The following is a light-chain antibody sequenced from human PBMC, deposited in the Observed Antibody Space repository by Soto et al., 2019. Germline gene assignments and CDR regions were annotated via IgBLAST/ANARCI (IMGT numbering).Light chain of an antibody. V-gene: IGKV4-1*01. CDR2: WAS. CDR3: QQYYSTPYT. J-gene: IGKJ2*01. CDR1: QSVFYSSTNKKY. Sequence: DIVMTQSPDSLALSLGERATINCKSSQSVFYSSTNKKYLAWYQQKPGQPPKLLIYWASTWESGVPERFSGSGSGTDFTLTISSLQAEDVAVYYCQQYYSTPYTFGQGTKLEIK.